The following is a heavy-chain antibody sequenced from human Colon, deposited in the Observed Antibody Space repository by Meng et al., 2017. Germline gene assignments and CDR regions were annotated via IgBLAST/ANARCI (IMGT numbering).Heavy chain of an antibody. D-gene: IGHD2-21*02. CDR1: GYTFNNYP. V-gene: IGHV1-69*06. CDR2: ITPTSGTS. Sequence: QGQLVQLWGEVQKPWSSVKVSCKADGYTFNNYPINWVRQAPGQGLEWMGAITPTSGTSNYAQTFQGRVTFIADKSTNTAYMELNSLKSEDTAVYYCARKGGFCDSDCYYLDFWGQGTLVTASS. CDR3: ARKGGFCDSDCYYLDF. J-gene: IGHJ4*02.